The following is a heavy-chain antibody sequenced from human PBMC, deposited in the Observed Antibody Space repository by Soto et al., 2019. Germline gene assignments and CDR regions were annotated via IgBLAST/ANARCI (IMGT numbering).Heavy chain of an antibody. CDR1: GGSISSSSYY. Sequence: QLQLQESGPGLVKPSETLSLTCTVSGGSISSSSYYWGWIRQPPGKGLEWIGSIYYSGSTYYNPSLKPRXTXSXXTSKNQFSLKLSSVTAADTAVYSCASRGSSSWYGYWGQGTLVTVSS. J-gene: IGHJ4*02. D-gene: IGHD6-13*01. CDR3: ASRGSSSWYGY. CDR2: IYYSGST. V-gene: IGHV4-39*01.